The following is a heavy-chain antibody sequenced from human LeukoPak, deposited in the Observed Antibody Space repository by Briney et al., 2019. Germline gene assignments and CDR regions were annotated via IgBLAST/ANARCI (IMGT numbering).Heavy chain of an antibody. D-gene: IGHD3-3*01. CDR1: GFTFSSYS. J-gene: IGHJ6*02. CDR3: ARIPPPDYDFWSGYSVNYYGMDV. V-gene: IGHV3-48*02. CDR2: ISSSTI. Sequence: GGSLRLSCAASGFTFSSYSMNWVRQAPGKGLEWVSYISSSTIYYADSVKGRFTISRDNAKNSLYLQMNSLRDEDTAVYYCARIPPPDYDFWSGYSVNYYGMDVWGQGTTVTVSS.